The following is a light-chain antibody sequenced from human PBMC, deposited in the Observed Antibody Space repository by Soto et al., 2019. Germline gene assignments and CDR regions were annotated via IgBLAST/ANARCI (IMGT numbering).Light chain of an antibody. Sequence: EIVLMQSPGXLSLSPGXGATLSXRASQSVXSNYLAWYQQKPGQAPTVLIFDTSRRATGVPDRFSGSGSGTDFTLTISRLEPDDFAVYYCQQYGSSQFTFGPGTKVNIK. J-gene: IGKJ3*01. CDR3: QQYGSSQFT. CDR1: QSVXSNY. CDR2: DTS. V-gene: IGKV3-20*01.